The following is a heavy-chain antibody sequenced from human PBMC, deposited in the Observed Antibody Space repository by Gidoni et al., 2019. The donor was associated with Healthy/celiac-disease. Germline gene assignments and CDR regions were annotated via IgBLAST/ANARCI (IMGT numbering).Heavy chain of an antibody. V-gene: IGHV4-39*01. CDR2: IYYSGST. D-gene: IGHD6-13*01. CDR1: GCSTSSSSYY. J-gene: IGHJ4*02. CDR3: AGHSYSSSWSLDY. Sequence: QLQLPVSGPGLVTPSETLFLTCTVSGCSTSSSSYYWGWIRQPPGKGLEWIGSIYYSGSTYYNPSLKSRVTISVDTSKNQFSLKLSSVTAADTAVYYCAGHSYSSSWSLDYWGQRTLVTVSS.